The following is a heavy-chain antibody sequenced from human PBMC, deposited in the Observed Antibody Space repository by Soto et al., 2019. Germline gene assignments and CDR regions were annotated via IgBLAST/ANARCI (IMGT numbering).Heavy chain of an antibody. CDR3: KRDGSGRYD. CDR2: IKSKTDGGTT. D-gene: IGHD3-10*01. Sequence: EVQLVESGGGLVKPGGSLRLSCAASGFTFSNAWMSWVRQAPGKGLEWGGRIKSKTDGGTTDYAAPVKGRFTISRNASKTTLYLQRTRLKTEDTAVYYCKRDGSGRYDWGQGTLVTVSS. J-gene: IGHJ4*02. V-gene: IGHV3-15*01. CDR1: GFTFSNAW.